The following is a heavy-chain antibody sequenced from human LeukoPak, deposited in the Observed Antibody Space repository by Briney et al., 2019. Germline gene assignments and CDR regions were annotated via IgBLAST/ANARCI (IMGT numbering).Heavy chain of an antibody. Sequence: ASVKVSCKASGYTFTGYYIHWMRQAPGQGLEWMGWMNPNRGDTSYAQKFQGRVTMTRDTPINTAYMELSGLTSDDTAVYYCARVTRSSSYPAPLDDWGQGTLVTVSS. CDR2: MNPNRGDT. V-gene: IGHV1-2*02. CDR1: GYTFTGYY. J-gene: IGHJ4*02. CDR3: ARVTRSSSYPAPLDD. D-gene: IGHD6-6*01.